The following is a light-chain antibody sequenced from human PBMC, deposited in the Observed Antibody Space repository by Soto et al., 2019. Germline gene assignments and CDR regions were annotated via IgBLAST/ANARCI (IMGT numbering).Light chain of an antibody. J-gene: IGLJ1*01. CDR1: SSNIGAGYD. Sequence: QSVLTQPPSVSGAPGQRVTISCTGSSSNIGAGYDVHWYQQRPGTAPKLLIFGNINRPSGVPDRFSGSKSGTSASLAITGLQAEDEGDYYCQSYDSTLSARYVFXTGTKLTV. CDR3: QSYDSTLSARYV. CDR2: GNI. V-gene: IGLV1-40*01.